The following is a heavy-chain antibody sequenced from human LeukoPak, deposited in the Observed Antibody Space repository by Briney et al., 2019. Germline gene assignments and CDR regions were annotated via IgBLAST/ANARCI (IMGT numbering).Heavy chain of an antibody. Sequence: PSETLSLTCTVSGGSISSYYWSWIRQPPGKGLEWIGYTYYSGSTNYNPSLKSRVTISVDTSKNQFSLKLSSVAAADTAVYYCARDLSFRFDPWGQGTLVTVSS. CDR3: ARDLSFRFDP. J-gene: IGHJ5*02. V-gene: IGHV4-59*01. CDR2: TYYSGST. CDR1: GGSISSYY.